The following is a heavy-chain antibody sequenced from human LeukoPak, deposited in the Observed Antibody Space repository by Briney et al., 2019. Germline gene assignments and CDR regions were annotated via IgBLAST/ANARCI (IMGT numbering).Heavy chain of an antibody. Sequence: ASVKVSCKAPGYTFTSYCMHWVRQAPGQGLEWMGIINPSGGSTSYAQKFQGRVTMTRDTSTSTVYMELSSLRSEDTAVYYCASPGEKDYYFDYWGQGTLVTVSS. V-gene: IGHV1-46*01. J-gene: IGHJ4*02. D-gene: IGHD3-16*01. CDR2: INPSGGST. CDR3: ASPGEKDYYFDY. CDR1: GYTFTSYC.